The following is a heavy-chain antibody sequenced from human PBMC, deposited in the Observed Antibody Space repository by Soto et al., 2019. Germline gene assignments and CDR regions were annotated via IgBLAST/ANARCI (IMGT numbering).Heavy chain of an antibody. V-gene: IGHV4-31*03. Sequence: QVQLQESRRGLVKPSQTLSLTCTVSGGSISSGDNYWSWIRQHPGKGLEWIGYTYYSGSTYYNPSLKSRVTISVDTSKKQFSLKLSSVTAADTAVYYCARDSGAYGGNSYWYFDLWGRGTLVTVSS. J-gene: IGHJ2*01. D-gene: IGHD2-21*02. CDR2: TYYSGST. CDR3: ARDSGAYGGNSYWYFDL. CDR1: GGSISSGDNY.